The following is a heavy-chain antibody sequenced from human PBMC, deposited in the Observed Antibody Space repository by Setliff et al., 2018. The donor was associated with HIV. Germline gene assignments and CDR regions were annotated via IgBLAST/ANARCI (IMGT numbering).Heavy chain of an antibody. D-gene: IGHD2-15*01. CDR2: IDPSDSNT. Sequence: GESLKISCKGSGYSFTSNWISWVRQMAGKGLEWMGKIDPSDSNTNYSPSFQGHVSISADRSISTAYLQWSSLKASDTAIYYCARHKNGGYSLDNWGQGTLVTVSS. J-gene: IGHJ4*02. CDR3: ARHKNGGYSLDN. V-gene: IGHV5-10-1*01. CDR1: GYSFTSNW.